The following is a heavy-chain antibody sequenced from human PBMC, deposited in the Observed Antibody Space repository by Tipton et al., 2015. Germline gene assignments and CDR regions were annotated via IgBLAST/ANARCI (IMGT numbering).Heavy chain of an antibody. V-gene: IGHV1-69*01. CDR2: TIPVFGAT. CDR3: AGGDDITKKRHGYFYYLDV. Sequence: QVQLVQSGAEVKQPGSSIKVHCKTSGDIFNNYAFTWVRQAPGQGLEWMGDTIPVFGATNYAQNFQDRLTINADQSTATVYFELTNVRSDDTAVYYCAGGDDITKKRHGYFYYLDVWGQGTTLTVSS. D-gene: IGHD6-25*01. J-gene: IGHJ6*02. CDR1: GDIFNNYA.